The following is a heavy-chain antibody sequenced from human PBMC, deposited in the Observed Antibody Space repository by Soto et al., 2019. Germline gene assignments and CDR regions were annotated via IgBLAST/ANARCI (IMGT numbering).Heavy chain of an antibody. CDR2: ISAYNGNT. D-gene: IGHD1-7*01. CDR3: ARTPSITGTTWEP. CDR1: GYTFTSYG. V-gene: IGHV1-18*01. Sequence: ASVKVSCKASGYTFTSYGISWVRQAPGQGLEWMGWISAYNGNTNYAQKLQGRVTTTIDTSTSTAYMELRSLRSDDTAVYYCARTPSITGTTWEPWGQGTLVTVSS. J-gene: IGHJ5*02.